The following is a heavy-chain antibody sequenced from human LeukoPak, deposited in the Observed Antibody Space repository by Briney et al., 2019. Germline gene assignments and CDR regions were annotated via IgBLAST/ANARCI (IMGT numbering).Heavy chain of an antibody. J-gene: IGHJ4*02. CDR3: ARHSLYSYGHGLFDY. CDR2: ISYSEST. CDR1: GGSVSSTSDY. V-gene: IGHV4-39*01. Sequence: SSETLSLTCTVSGGSVSSTSDYWGWIRQPPGKGLEWIGSISYSESTYYNPSFKSRVTMSVDTSTNQFSLKLSSVTAADTAVYYCARHSLYSYGHGLFDYWGQGTLVTVSS. D-gene: IGHD5-18*01.